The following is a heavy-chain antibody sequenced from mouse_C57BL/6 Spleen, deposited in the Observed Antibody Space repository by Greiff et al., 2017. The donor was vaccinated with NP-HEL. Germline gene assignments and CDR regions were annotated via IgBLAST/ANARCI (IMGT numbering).Heavy chain of an antibody. J-gene: IGHJ4*01. D-gene: IGHD2-3*01. V-gene: IGHV1-26*01. Sequence: EVQLQQSGPELVKPGASVKISCKASGYTFTDYYMNWVKQSHGKSLEWIGDINPNNGGTSYNQKFKGKATLTVDKSSSTAYMELRSLTSEDSAVYYCARYDGYYEEYYAMDYWGQGTSVTVSS. CDR1: GYTFTDYY. CDR2: INPNNGGT. CDR3: ARYDGYYEEYYAMDY.